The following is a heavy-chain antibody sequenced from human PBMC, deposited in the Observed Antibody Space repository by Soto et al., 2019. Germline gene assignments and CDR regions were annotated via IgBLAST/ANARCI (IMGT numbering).Heavy chain of an antibody. J-gene: IGHJ3*02. D-gene: IGHD6-25*01. CDR2: TYYRSKWSN. V-gene: IGHV6-1*01. Sequence: SQTLSITCAISGDSVSSKTAAWNWIRQSPSRGLEWLGRTYYRSKWSNDYAPSVKSRITVNPDTSKNQFSLQLNSVTPEDTAVYYCARAVLNTANAFVIWGQGTVVTVSS. CDR1: GDSVSSKTAA. CDR3: ARAVLNTANAFVI.